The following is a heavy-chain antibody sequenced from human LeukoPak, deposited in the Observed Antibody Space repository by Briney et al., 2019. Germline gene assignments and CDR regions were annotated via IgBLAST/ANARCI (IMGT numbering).Heavy chain of an antibody. J-gene: IGHJ3*02. V-gene: IGHV3-48*01. CDR1: GFTFNNYA. CDR2: ISSSSSTI. CDR3: ASRTVYYYDSSGPTAFDI. D-gene: IGHD3-22*01. Sequence: GGSLRLSCAASGFTFNNYAMNWVRKAPGKGLEWVSYISSSSSTIYYADSVKGRFTISRDNAKNSLYLQMNILRAEDTAVYYCASRTVYYYDSSGPTAFDIWGQGTMVTVSS.